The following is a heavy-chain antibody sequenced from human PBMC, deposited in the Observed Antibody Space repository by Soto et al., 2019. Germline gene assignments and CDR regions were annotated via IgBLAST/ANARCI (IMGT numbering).Heavy chain of an antibody. CDR3: VKDMKWGGMTTIHYFDS. Sequence: EVQLVESGGGLVQPGGSLRLSCVASGFIADDYAMHWVRQAPGKGLEWVSSISSNSATINYADSVKGRFTISRDNAKNSLFLQMNSLRPEDTAFYYCVKDMKWGGMTTIHYFDSWGQGTLVTVSS. CDR1: GFIADDYA. J-gene: IGHJ4*02. D-gene: IGHD4-17*01. V-gene: IGHV3-9*02. CDR2: ISSNSATI.